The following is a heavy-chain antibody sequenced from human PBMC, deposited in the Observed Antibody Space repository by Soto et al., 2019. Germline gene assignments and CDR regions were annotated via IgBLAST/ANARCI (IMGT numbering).Heavy chain of an antibody. J-gene: IGHJ5*01. CDR3: ASMIGDPVLSFDS. V-gene: IGHV4-59*01. D-gene: IGHD3-10*02. Sequence: QVQLQESGPGLVKPSETLSLTCTVSGGSISSYYWSWIRQPPGKGLEWIGFIFYSGSTSYNPSLHSRVTISIDTSEYQFFLKLNSVTAADTAVYYGASMIGDPVLSFDSWGQGTLVAVSS. CDR1: GGSISSYY. CDR2: IFYSGST.